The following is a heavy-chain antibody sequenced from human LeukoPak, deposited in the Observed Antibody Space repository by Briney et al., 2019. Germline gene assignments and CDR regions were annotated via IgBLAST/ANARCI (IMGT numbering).Heavy chain of an antibody. CDR2: IYHSGST. J-gene: IGHJ4*02. CDR3: ARDPYYCSSTSCYLDY. Sequence: PSETLSLTCAVSGGSISSSNWWSWVRQPPGKGLEWIGEIYHSGSTNYNPSLKSRVTISVDKSKNQFSLKLSSVTAADTAVYYCARDPYYCSSTSCYLDYWGQGTLVTVSS. D-gene: IGHD2-2*01. V-gene: IGHV4-4*02. CDR1: GGSISSSNW.